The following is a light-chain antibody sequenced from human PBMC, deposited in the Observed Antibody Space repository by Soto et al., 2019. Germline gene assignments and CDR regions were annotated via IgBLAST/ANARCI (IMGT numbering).Light chain of an antibody. CDR3: CSYAGSSTFVV. CDR2: DII. Sequence: QSALTQPASVSGSPGQSITISCTGTSSDVGAYIFVSWYQQHPGKAPKLMIYDIINRPSGVSNRFSGSKSGNTASLTISGLQAEDEADYYCCSYAGSSTFVVFGGGTKVTVL. V-gene: IGLV2-23*02. J-gene: IGLJ2*01. CDR1: SSDVGAYIF.